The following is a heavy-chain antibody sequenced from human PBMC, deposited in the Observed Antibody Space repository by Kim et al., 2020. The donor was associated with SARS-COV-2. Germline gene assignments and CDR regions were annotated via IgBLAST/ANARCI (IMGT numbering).Heavy chain of an antibody. V-gene: IGHV3-30*09. D-gene: IGHD3-10*01. Sequence: SGKGRFVISRDNSKNTVYLEMNSLTTEDTAVYYCARDYYGSGSFGWFDPWGQGTLVTVSS. J-gene: IGHJ5*02. CDR3: ARDYYGSGSFGWFDP.